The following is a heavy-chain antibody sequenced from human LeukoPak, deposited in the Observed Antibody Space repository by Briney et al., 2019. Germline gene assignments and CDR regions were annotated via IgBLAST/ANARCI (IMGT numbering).Heavy chain of an antibody. D-gene: IGHD3-3*01. J-gene: IGHJ6*02. Sequence: GGSLRLSCAASGFTFSSYAMSWVRQAPGKGLEWVSAISGSGGSTYYADSVKGRFTISRDNSKNTLYLQMNSLRAEDTAVYYCAKGLRGVLRFLEWLLTPKDYYYGMDVWGQGTTVTVSS. V-gene: IGHV3-23*01. CDR2: ISGSGGST. CDR1: GFTFSSYA. CDR3: AKGLRGVLRFLEWLLTPKDYYYGMDV.